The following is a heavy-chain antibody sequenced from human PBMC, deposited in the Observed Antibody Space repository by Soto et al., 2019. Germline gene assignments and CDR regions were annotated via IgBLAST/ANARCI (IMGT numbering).Heavy chain of an antibody. CDR1: GGSISSGGYY. CDR3: AREDLSRFGDLN. D-gene: IGHD3-10*01. V-gene: IGHV4-31*03. Sequence: SETLSLTCTVSGGSISSGGYYWSWIRQHPGKGLEWIGYIYYSGSTYYNPSLKSRVTISVDTSKNQFSLKLSSVTAADTAVYYCAREDLSRFGDLNWGQGTLVTVSS. J-gene: IGHJ4*02. CDR2: IYYSGST.